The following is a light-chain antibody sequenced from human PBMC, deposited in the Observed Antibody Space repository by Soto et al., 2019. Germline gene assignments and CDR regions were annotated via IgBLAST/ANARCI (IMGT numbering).Light chain of an antibody. J-gene: IGLJ2*01. CDR1: SSDVGSYNL. Sequence: QSALTQPASVSGSPGPSITISCTGTSSDVGSYNLVSWYQHHRGKAPKVIIYEDSKRPSGASNRFSGSKSGNTASLTISGLQAEDEADYYCCSYAGSSSWVFGGGTKVTVL. CDR3: CSYAGSSSWV. CDR2: EDS. V-gene: IGLV2-23*01.